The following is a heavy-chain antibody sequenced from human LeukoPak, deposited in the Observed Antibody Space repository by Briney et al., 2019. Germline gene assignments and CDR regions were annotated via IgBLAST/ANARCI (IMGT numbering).Heavy chain of an antibody. CDR2: ISGSGGTT. J-gene: IGHJ1*01. D-gene: IGHD1-26*01. CDR3: AKDYSGSYYGYFQH. V-gene: IGHV3-23*01. Sequence: GGSLRLSCAASGFTFSSYAMSWLRQAPGKGLEWVSAISGSGGTTYYADSMKGRFTISRDNSKNTLYLQMNSLRAEDTAVYYCAKDYSGSYYGYFQHWGQGTLVTVSS. CDR1: GFTFSSYA.